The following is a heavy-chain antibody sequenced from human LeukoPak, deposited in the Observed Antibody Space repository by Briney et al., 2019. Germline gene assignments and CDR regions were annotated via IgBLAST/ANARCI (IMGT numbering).Heavy chain of an antibody. CDR1: GGSISSSSYY. J-gene: IGHJ4*02. Sequence: SETLSLTCTVSGGSISSSSYYWGWIRQPPGKGLEWIGSIYYSGSTYYIPSLKSRVTISVDTSKNQFSLKLSSVTAADTAVYYCARRAGISGSYPEFDYWGQGTLVTVSS. D-gene: IGHD1-26*01. CDR2: IYYSGST. V-gene: IGHV4-39*07. CDR3: ARRAGISGSYPEFDY.